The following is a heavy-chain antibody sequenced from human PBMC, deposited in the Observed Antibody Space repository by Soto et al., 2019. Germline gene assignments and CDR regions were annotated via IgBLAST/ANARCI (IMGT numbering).Heavy chain of an antibody. D-gene: IGHD1-26*01. J-gene: IGHJ4*02. Sequence: PSETLSLTCTVSGGSISSSSYYWGWIRQPPGKGLEWIGSIYYSGSTYYNPSLKSRVTISVDTSKNQFSLKLSSVTAADTAVYYCAGLGYSRNFDYWGQGTLVTVS. CDR3: AGLGYSRNFDY. CDR1: GGSISSSSYY. V-gene: IGHV4-39*01. CDR2: IYYSGST.